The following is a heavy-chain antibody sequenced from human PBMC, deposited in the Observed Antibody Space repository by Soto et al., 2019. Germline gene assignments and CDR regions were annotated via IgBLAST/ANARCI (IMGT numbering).Heavy chain of an antibody. J-gene: IGHJ6*02. V-gene: IGHV2-26*01. D-gene: IGHD4-17*01. CDR1: GFSLSNARMG. CDR2: IFSNDEK. Sequence: QVTLKESGPVLVKPTETLTLTCTVSGFSLSNARMGVSWIRQPPGKALEWLAHIFSNDEKSYSTSLKSRLTISKDTSKSQVVLTMTNMDPVDTATYYGARIRKYGDYPYYYCGLDVWGQGTPVTVSS. CDR3: ARIRKYGDYPYYYCGLDV.